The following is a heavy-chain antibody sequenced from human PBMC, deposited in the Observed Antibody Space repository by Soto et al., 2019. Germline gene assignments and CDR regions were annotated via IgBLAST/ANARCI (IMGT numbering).Heavy chain of an antibody. Sequence: DVPLLESGGGLVQPGGSLRLSCAASGFTFGSYAMTWVRQAPGKGLEWVSAISTSGGNTYYADSVKGRFTISRDNSQNTLYLQMNSLRAEDTATFYCAKGHSTNWYRALDYWGQGSLVTVSS. J-gene: IGHJ4*02. D-gene: IGHD6-13*01. V-gene: IGHV3-23*01. CDR3: AKGHSTNWYRALDY. CDR2: ISTSGGNT. CDR1: GFTFGSYA.